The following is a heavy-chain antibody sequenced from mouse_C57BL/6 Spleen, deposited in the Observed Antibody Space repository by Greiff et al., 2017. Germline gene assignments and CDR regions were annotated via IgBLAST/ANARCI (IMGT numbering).Heavy chain of an antibody. V-gene: IGHV1-61*01. CDR1: GYTFTSYW. D-gene: IGHD1-1*01. Sequence: QVQLQQPGAELVRPGSSVKLSCKASGYTFTSYWMDWVKQRPGQGLEWIGNIYPSDSETHYNPKFKDKATLTVDKSSSTAYMQLSSLTSEDSAVYYCARGDYYGSLYYFDYWGQGTTLTVSS. J-gene: IGHJ2*01. CDR2: IYPSDSET. CDR3: ARGDYYGSLYYFDY.